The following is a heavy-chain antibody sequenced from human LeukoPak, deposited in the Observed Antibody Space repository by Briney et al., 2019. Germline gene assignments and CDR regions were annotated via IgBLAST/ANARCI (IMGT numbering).Heavy chain of an antibody. CDR2: MNPNSGNT. V-gene: IGHV1-8*03. CDR3: ARRDTFGGVIVSGYYFDY. J-gene: IGHJ4*02. D-gene: IGHD3-16*02. CDR1: GYTFTSYD. Sequence: ASVKVSCKASGYTFTSYDINWVRQATGQGLEWMGWMNPNSGNTGYAQKFQGRVTITGNTSISTAYMELSSLRSEDTAVYYCARRDTFGGVIVSGYYFDYWGQGTLVTVSS.